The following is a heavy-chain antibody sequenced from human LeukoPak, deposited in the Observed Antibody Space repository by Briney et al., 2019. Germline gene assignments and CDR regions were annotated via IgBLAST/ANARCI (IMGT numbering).Heavy chain of an antibody. V-gene: IGHV4-4*07. J-gene: IGHJ6*02. Sequence: PSETLSLTCTVSGGSISSYYWSWIRQPAGKGLEWIGCIYTSGSTNYNPSLKSRVTMSVDTSKNQFSLKLSSVTAADTAVYYCARSVGDYPDLLYYYGMDVWGQGTTVTVSS. D-gene: IGHD4-17*01. CDR2: IYTSGST. CDR1: GGSISSYY. CDR3: ARSVGDYPDLLYYYGMDV.